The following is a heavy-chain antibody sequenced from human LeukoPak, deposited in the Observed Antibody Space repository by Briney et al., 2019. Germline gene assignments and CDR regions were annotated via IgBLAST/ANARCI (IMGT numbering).Heavy chain of an antibody. CDR3: ARAYGDYVPNWFDP. CDR1: GGSVSSGGYY. J-gene: IGHJ5*02. D-gene: IGHD4-17*01. V-gene: IGHV4-31*03. Sequence: PSEALSLTCTVSGGSVSSGGYYWSWLRPHPGKGLEWVGYIYYSGSTYYNPSLKGRVTISVDTSKNQFSLKLSSVTAADTAVYYCARAYGDYVPNWFDPWGQGTLVTVSS. CDR2: IYYSGST.